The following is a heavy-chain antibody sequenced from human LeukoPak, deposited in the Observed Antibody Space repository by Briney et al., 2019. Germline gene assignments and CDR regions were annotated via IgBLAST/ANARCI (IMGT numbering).Heavy chain of an antibody. V-gene: IGHV4-30-2*01. D-gene: IGHD3-10*01. CDR1: GGSISSGDFP. Sequence: SETLSLTCAVSGGSISSGDFPWSWIRQPPGKGLEWIGYIFDAGHTSYNPSRKSRVTTSVDISKNPLSLRLTSVTAADTAVYYCARGFYGAGSHFDYWGQGTLVTVSS. J-gene: IGHJ4*02. CDR3: ARGFYGAGSHFDY. CDR2: IFDAGHT.